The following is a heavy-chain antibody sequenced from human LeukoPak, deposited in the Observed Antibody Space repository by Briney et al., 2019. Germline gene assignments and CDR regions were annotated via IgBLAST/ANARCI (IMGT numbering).Heavy chain of an antibody. CDR2: ISGSGGST. V-gene: IGHV3-23*01. CDR1: GFTFSSYA. J-gene: IGHJ4*02. Sequence: GGSLRLSCAASGFTFSSYAMSWVRQAPGKGLEWVSAISGSGGSTYYADSVKGRFTISRDNSKNTLYLQMNSLRAEDTAVYYCAKVPYDFWSGVPRYYFDYWGQGTLVTVSS. D-gene: IGHD3-3*01. CDR3: AKVPYDFWSGVPRYYFDY.